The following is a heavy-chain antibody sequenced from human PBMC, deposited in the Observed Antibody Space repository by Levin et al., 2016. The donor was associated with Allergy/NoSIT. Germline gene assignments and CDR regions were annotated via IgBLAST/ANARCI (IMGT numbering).Heavy chain of an antibody. CDR1: GVSISSHH. D-gene: IGHD5-12*01. Sequence: SETLSLTCTVSGVSISSHHWTWIRQSAGKGLEWIGRVYPSGSTNYNPSLERRVTMSLDTSNNQLSLTLSSVTAADTAVYYCARGVATSAGVWGQGTLVTVSS. CDR3: ARGVATSAGV. CDR2: VYPSGST. V-gene: IGHV4-4*07. J-gene: IGHJ4*02.